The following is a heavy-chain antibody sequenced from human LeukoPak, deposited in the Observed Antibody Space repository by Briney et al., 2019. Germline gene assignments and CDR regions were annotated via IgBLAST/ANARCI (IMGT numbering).Heavy chain of an antibody. V-gene: IGHV3-30*02. CDR2: IRYDGSIK. Sequence: GGSLRLSCAASGFTFSSYGMHWVRQAPGKGLEWVAFIRYDGSIKQYADSVKGRFTISRDNAKNSLYLQMNSLRAEDTAVYYCARDLIVGTTIRYYFDYWGQGTLVTVSS. D-gene: IGHD1-26*01. CDR3: ARDLIVGTTIRYYFDY. CDR1: GFTFSSYG. J-gene: IGHJ4*02.